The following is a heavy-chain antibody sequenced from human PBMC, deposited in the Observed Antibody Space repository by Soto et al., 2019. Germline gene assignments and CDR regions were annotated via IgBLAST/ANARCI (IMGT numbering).Heavy chain of an antibody. D-gene: IGHD5-12*01. Sequence: SGPTLVNPTQTLTLTCTFSGSSLSTSGVGVGWIRQPPGKALEWLALIYCDDDKRYSTSLKSRLTITKDTSKNQVVLTMTNMDPADTATYYCARERAAATISPGRNGMDVWGQGTTVTVSS. J-gene: IGHJ6*02. CDR3: ARERAAATISPGRNGMDV. V-gene: IGHV2-5*02. CDR1: GSSLSTSGVG. CDR2: IYCDDDK.